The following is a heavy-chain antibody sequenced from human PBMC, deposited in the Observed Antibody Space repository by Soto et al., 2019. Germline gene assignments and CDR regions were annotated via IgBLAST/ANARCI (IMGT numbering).Heavy chain of an antibody. D-gene: IGHD4-17*01. CDR3: ARGATVTPWFDY. Sequence: SETLSLTCTVSGGSISSYYWSWIRQPPGKGLEWIAYIYYSGSTYYNPSLKSRVTISVDVSKNQFSLKVSSVTAADTAVYYCARGATVTPWFDYWGQGTLVTVSS. CDR2: IYYSGST. V-gene: IGHV4-59*01. J-gene: IGHJ4*02. CDR1: GGSISSYY.